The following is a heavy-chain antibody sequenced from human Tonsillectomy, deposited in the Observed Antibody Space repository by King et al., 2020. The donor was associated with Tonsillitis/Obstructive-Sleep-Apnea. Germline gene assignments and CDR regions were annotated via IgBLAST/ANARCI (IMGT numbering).Heavy chain of an antibody. Sequence: QLVQSGGEVKKPGASVKVSCKASGYTFISYYRHGVRQAPGQGRGWGGIIKPNGGGTSYAQKFRGRVTMTRDTSTSTVYMELSSLRSEDTAVYYCARDRGSGSRYFDYWGQGTLVTVSS. D-gene: IGHD3-10*01. CDR2: IKPNGGGT. CDR3: ARDRGSGSRYFDY. J-gene: IGHJ4*02. V-gene: IGHV1-46*01. CDR1: GYTFISYY.